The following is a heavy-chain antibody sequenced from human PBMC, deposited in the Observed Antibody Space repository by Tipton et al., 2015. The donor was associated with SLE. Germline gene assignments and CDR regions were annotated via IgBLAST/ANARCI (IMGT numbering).Heavy chain of an antibody. V-gene: IGHV4-38-2*01. D-gene: IGHD3-16*01. J-gene: IGHJ4*02. CDR3: AGGTGITYFDY. CDR1: GYSISSGYY. CDR2: IYHSGST. Sequence: TLSLTCAASGYSISSGYYWGWIRQPPGKGLEWIGSIYHSGSTYYNPSLKSRVTISVDTSKNQFSLKLSSVTAADTAVYYCAGGTGITYFDYWGQGTLVTVSS.